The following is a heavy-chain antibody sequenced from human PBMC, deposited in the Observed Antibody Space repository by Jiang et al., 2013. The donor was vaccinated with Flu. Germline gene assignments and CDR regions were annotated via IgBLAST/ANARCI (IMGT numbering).Heavy chain of an antibody. CDR3: ARDGSYKLDY. D-gene: IGHD1-1*01. CDR2: ITSDGIT. CDR1: GLSLSRAW. Sequence: RLSCAASGLSLSRAWMHWVRQAPGKGLEWVSRITSDGITVYADSVKGRFAISRDSAKNTLYLQMNSLRAEDTAVYYCARDGSYKLDYWGQGTLVTVSS. V-gene: IGHV3-74*01. J-gene: IGHJ4*02.